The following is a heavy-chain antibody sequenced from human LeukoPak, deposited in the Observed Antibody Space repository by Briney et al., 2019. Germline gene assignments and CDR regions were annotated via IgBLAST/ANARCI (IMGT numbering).Heavy chain of an antibody. Sequence: ASVKLSCNASGYTFTGYYMHWVRHAAGQGREWMGWINPNSGGTTYAQKFQGRVTMTRDTSISTAYMELSRLRSDDTAVYYCASERAARDYWGQPTLVTVSS. J-gene: IGHJ4*02. CDR3: ASERAARDY. CDR1: GYTFTGYY. D-gene: IGHD6-6*01. V-gene: IGHV1-2*02. CDR2: INPNSGGT.